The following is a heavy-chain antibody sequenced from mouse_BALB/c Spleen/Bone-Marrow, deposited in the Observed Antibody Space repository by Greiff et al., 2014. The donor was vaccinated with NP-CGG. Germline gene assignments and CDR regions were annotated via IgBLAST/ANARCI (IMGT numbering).Heavy chain of an antibody. CDR2: IWADGST. D-gene: IGHD1-2*01. CDR1: GFSLTSYG. V-gene: IGHV2-9*02. J-gene: IGHJ4*01. Sequence: VKLQESGPGLVAPSQSLSITCTVSGFSLTSYGVHWVRQPPGKGLEWLGVIWADGSTNYNSALMSRPSISKDNSKSQVFLKMNSLQADDTAMYYCSRITTATGAMDYWGQGTSVTVSS. CDR3: SRITTATGAMDY.